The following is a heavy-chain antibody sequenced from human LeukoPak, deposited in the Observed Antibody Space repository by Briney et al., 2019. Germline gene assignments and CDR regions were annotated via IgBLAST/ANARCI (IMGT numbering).Heavy chain of an antibody. V-gene: IGHV4-59*12. CDR1: GGSISSYY. CDR3: ARLVAPRSHAFDI. D-gene: IGHD5-12*01. J-gene: IGHJ3*02. CDR2: IYYSGST. Sequence: PSETLSLTCTVSGGSISSYYWSWIRQPPGKGLEWIGYIYYSGSTNYNPSLKSRVTISVDTSKNQFSLKLSSVTAADTAVYYCARLVAPRSHAFDIWGQGTMVTVSS.